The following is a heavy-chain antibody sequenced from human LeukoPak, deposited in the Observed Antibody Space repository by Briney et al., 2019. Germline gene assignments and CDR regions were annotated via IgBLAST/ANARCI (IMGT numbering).Heavy chain of an antibody. V-gene: IGHV4-4*07. J-gene: IGHJ4*02. CDR2: IYTSGST. Sequence: SETLSLTCTVSGGSISSYYWSWIRQPAGKGLEWIGRIYTSGSTNYNPSLKSRVTMSVDTSKNQFSLKLSSVTAADTAVYYCARESPLVLRFLEWLFDYWGQGTLVTVST. CDR1: GGSISSYY. D-gene: IGHD3-3*01. CDR3: ARESPLVLRFLEWLFDY.